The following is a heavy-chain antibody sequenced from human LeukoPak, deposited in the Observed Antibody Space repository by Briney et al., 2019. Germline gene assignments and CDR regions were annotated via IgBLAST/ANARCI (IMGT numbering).Heavy chain of an antibody. CDR3: ARDLALSSSWYGFTYYYYYMDV. CDR1: GFTFSSYE. J-gene: IGHJ6*03. D-gene: IGHD6-13*01. CDR2: ISSSGSTI. V-gene: IGHV3-48*03. Sequence: GGSLRLSCAASGFTFSSYEMNWVRQAPGKGLEWVSYISSSGSTIYYADSVKGRFTISRDNAKNSLYLQMNSLRAEDTAVYYCARDLALSSSWYGFTYYYYYMDVWGKGTTVTVSS.